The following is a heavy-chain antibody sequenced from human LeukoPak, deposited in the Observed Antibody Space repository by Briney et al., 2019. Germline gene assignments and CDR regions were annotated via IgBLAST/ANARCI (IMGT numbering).Heavy chain of an antibody. CDR2: IIPIFGTA. CDR1: GGTFSSYA. Sequence: ASVKVSCKASGGTFSSYAISWVRQAPGQGLEWMGGIIPIFGTANYAQKFQGRVTITADESTSTAYMELSSLRSEDTAVYYCAREGIAVAGTLLRIEYYYYGMDVWGQGTTVTVSS. V-gene: IGHV1-69*01. D-gene: IGHD6-19*01. J-gene: IGHJ6*02. CDR3: AREGIAVAGTLLRIEYYYYGMDV.